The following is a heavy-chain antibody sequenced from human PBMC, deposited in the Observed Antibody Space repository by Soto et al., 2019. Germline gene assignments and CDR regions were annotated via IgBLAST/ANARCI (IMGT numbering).Heavy chain of an antibody. V-gene: IGHV3-30*18. CDR2: ISSDGSKK. Sequence: QVQLVESGGGVVQPGRALRLSCAASGFTFSSYGMHWVRQAPGKGLEWVAVISSDGSKKYYADSVKGRFTISKDNSKNTLYQQMNSLRAEDTAVYYCAKDHDERGLDHWGQGTLVTVSS. CDR1: GFTFSSYG. J-gene: IGHJ4*02. CDR3: AKDHDERGLDH. D-gene: IGHD1-1*01.